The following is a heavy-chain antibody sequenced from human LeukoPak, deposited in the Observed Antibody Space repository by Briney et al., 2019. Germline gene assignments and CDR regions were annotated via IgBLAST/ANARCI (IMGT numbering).Heavy chain of an antibody. CDR2: MRQDGSDK. J-gene: IGHJ4*02. D-gene: IGHD3-10*01. CDR1: GFTSSTAW. Sequence: GGSLTLSCAVSGFTSSTAWLTWVRQAPGKGLEWVADMRQDGSDKYYVDSVKGRFFISGDIVKNSVSLHMNRLSVEDTAVYYCARDRAMLWFGELWDWGQGTLVTVSS. V-gene: IGHV3-7*01. CDR3: ARDRAMLWFGELWD.